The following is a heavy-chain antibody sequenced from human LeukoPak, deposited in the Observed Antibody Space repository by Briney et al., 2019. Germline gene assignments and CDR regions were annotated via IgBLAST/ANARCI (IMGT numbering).Heavy chain of an antibody. CDR1: GFTFSNYW. Sequence: GGSLRLSCAASGFTFSNYWMSWVRHTPGKGLEWVANIKGDGSNKYYVDSVKGRFTISRDNAKNSLYLQMNSLRAEDTAVYYCTKGGSSSWDYFDYWGQGTLVTVSS. J-gene: IGHJ4*02. CDR2: IKGDGSNK. D-gene: IGHD6-13*01. CDR3: TKGGSSSWDYFDY. V-gene: IGHV3-7*01.